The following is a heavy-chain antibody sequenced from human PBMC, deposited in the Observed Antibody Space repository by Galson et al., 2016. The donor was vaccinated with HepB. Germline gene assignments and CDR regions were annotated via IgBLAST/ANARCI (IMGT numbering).Heavy chain of an antibody. CDR2: IYSSGNT. V-gene: IGHV4-31*03. CDR3: ARGVYTEAKEHLFDV. D-gene: IGHD1/OR15-1a*01. CDR1: GGSMRRGEFY. J-gene: IGHJ3*01. Sequence: TLSLTCSVSGGSMRRGEFYWTWVRQHPGKGLEWIGYIYSSGNTHYNPSLMSRLSMSVDTSKKQFSLTLRSVTAADTAVHFCARGVYTEAKEHLFDVWGQGTVVTVSS.